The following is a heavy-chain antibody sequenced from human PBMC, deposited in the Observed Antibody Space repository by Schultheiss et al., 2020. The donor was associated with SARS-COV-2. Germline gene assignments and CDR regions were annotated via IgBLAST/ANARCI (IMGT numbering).Heavy chain of an antibody. CDR1: GYTFTSYY. CDR3: ARRDDFWSGKEDY. Sequence: GESLKISCKASGYTFTSYYMHWVRQAPGQGLEWMGWISVYNGNTHYAQKLQGRVTMTTDTSTSTAYMELRSLRSDDTAVYYFARRDDFWSGKEDYWGQGTLVTVSS. D-gene: IGHD3-3*01. CDR2: ISVYNGNT. J-gene: IGHJ4*02. V-gene: IGHV1-18*04.